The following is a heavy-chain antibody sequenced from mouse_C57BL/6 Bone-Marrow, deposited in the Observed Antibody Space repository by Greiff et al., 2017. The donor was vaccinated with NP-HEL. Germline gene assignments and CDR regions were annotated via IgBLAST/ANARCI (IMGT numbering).Heavy chain of an antibody. D-gene: IGHD1-1*01. J-gene: IGHJ3*01. CDR1: GYTFTSYG. Sequence: ESGAELARPGASVKLSCKASGYTFTSYGISWVKQRTGQGLEWIGEIYPRSGNTYYNEKFKGKAILTADKSSSTAYMELRSLTSEDSAVYFCARRRIYYGSSGGFAYWGQGTLVTVSA. CDR3: ARRRIYYGSSGGFAY. V-gene: IGHV1-81*01. CDR2: IYPRSGNT.